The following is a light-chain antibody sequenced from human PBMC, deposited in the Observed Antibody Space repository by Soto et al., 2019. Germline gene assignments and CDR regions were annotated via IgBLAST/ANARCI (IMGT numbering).Light chain of an antibody. V-gene: IGKV1-39*01. CDR3: QQSHKIPST. CDR1: QSLSSF. CDR2: AAS. Sequence: EIPMTQSPPTLSASAGDGVTISCRARQSLSSFLNWYQQKSGKAPKLLIYAASTLESGVPSRFSGGGSGTDFTLTVNGLQTEDSATYYCQQSHKIPSTFGQGTKVDI. J-gene: IGKJ1*01.